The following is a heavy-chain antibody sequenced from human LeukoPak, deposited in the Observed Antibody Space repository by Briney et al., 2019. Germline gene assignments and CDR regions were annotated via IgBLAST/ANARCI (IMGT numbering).Heavy chain of an antibody. CDR3: AREAYGGPLNWFDS. Sequence: PGGSLRLSCAASGFTFSRYWMHWVRQAPGKGLMWVSRISPDGSTTLYADSVKGRFTISRDNAKNTLYLQMNSLGAEDTAVYYCAREAYGGPLNWFDSWGQGTLVTVSS. CDR2: ISPDGSTT. D-gene: IGHD4/OR15-4a*01. CDR1: GFTFSRYW. J-gene: IGHJ5*01. V-gene: IGHV3-74*03.